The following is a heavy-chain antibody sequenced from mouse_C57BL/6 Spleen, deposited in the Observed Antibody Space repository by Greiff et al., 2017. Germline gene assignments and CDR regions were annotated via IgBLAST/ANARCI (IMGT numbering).Heavy chain of an antibody. Sequence: VQVVESGAELARPGASVKLSCKASGYTFTSYGISWVKQRTGQGLEWIGEIYPRSGNTYYNEKFKGKATLTADKSSSTAYMELRSLTSEDSAVYFCARFYDGYYEYFDVWGTGTTVTVSS. V-gene: IGHV1-81*01. CDR1: GYTFTSYG. CDR2: IYPRSGNT. J-gene: IGHJ1*03. CDR3: ARFYDGYYEYFDV. D-gene: IGHD2-3*01.